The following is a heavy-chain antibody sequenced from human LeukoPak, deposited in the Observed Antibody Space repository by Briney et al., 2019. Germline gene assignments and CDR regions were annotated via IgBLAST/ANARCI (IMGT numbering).Heavy chain of an antibody. Sequence: PGGSLRLSCAGSGFTFSSYWMSWVRQAPGKRLEWVANIKQDGSERYYVDSVKGRFTISRDNAKNSLYLQMNSLRAEDTAVYYCAVDCSSTSCYDLYYWGQGTLVTVSS. D-gene: IGHD2-2*01. J-gene: IGHJ4*02. CDR2: IKQDGSER. CDR1: GFTFSSYW. CDR3: AVDCSSTSCYDLYY. V-gene: IGHV3-7*02.